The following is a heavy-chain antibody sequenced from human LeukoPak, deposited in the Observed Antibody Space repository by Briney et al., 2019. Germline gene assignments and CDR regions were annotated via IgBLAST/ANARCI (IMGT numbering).Heavy chain of an antibody. CDR2: ISGSGDST. J-gene: IGHJ4*02. CDR1: GFTFSSYA. CDR3: AKDRGSGYPLGPYYFDY. D-gene: IGHD3-22*01. Sequence: GGSLRLSCAASGFTFSSYAMSWVRQAPGKGLEWVSAISGSGDSTYYADSVKGRFTISRDNSKNTLYLQMNSLRAEDTAVYYCAKDRGSGYPLGPYYFDYWGQGTLVTVSS. V-gene: IGHV3-23*01.